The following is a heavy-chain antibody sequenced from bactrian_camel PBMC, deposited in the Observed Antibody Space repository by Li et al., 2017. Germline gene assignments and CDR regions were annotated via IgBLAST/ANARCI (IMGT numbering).Heavy chain of an antibody. Sequence: QLVESGGGSVQAGGSLRLSCAPTGPIDEACRMGWWRQAPGKERELVASIINVATTYYADSVKGRFTISRDNANNTAYLQMRSLKPEDTAMYYCRLCGRYWGQGTQVTVS. J-gene: IGHJ4*01. CDR1: GPIDEACR. V-gene: IGHV3S55*01. CDR3: RLCGRY. D-gene: IGHD2*01. CDR2: IINVATT.